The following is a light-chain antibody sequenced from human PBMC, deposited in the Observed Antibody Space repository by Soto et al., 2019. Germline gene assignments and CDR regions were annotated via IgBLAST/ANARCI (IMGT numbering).Light chain of an antibody. CDR3: QQRSNWPPLT. J-gene: IGKJ4*01. CDR2: DAS. Sequence: EIVLTQSRATLSLSPGERATLSCRASQSISSNLAWYQQKRGQAPRLLIYDASNRATGITARFSGSGSGTDFTLTISSLEPEDLAVYYCQQRSNWPPLTFGGGTKVEIK. CDR1: QSISSN. V-gene: IGKV3-11*01.